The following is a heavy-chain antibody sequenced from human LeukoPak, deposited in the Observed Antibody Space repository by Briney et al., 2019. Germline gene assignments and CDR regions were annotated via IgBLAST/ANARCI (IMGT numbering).Heavy chain of an antibody. CDR1: GGSISSGSYY. CDR2: IYTSGST. D-gene: IGHD3-22*01. Sequence: SQTLSLTCTVSGGSISSGSYYWSWIRQPAGKGLEWIGRIYTSGSTNYNPSLKSRVTVSVDTSKNQFSLKLSSVTAADTAVYYCARVVEDYYDSSGYYYYFDYWGQGTLVTVSS. J-gene: IGHJ4*02. CDR3: ARVVEDYYDSSGYYYYFDY. V-gene: IGHV4-61*02.